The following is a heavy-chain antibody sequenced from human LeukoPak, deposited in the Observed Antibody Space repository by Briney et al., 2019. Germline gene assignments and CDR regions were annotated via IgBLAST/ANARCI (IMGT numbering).Heavy chain of an antibody. V-gene: IGHV4-59*01. CDR1: GGSISSYY. CDR3: ARKHGWPGHTFDI. CDR2: IYYSGST. Sequence: SETLSLTCAVYGGSISSYYWSWIRQPPGKGLEYIGYIYYSGSTNYNPSLKSRVTISVDTSKDQFSLKVSSVTAADTAMYYCARKHGWPGHTFDIWGQGTMVTVSS. J-gene: IGHJ3*02. D-gene: IGHD6-19*01.